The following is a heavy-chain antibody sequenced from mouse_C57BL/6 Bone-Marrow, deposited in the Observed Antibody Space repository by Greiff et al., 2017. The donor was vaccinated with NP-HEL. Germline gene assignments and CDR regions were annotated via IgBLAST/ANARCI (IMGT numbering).Heavy chain of an antibody. D-gene: IGHD1-1*01. CDR3: AKKGNYYGSSYRYWYFDV. V-gene: IGHV2-5*01. CDR1: GLSLTSYG. Sequence: QVQLQQSGPGLVQPSQSLSITCTVSGLSLTSYGVHWVRQSPGKGLEWLGVIWRGGSTDYNAAFMSRLSITKDNSKSQVFFKMNSLQADDTAIYYCAKKGNYYGSSYRYWYFDVWGTGTTVTVSS. CDR2: IWRGGST. J-gene: IGHJ1*03.